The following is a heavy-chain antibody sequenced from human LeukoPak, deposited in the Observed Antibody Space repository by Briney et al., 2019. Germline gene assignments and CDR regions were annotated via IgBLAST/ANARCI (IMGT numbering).Heavy chain of an antibody. Sequence: SETLSLTCTVSGGSISSYYRSWIRQPPGKGLEWIGYIYYSGSTNYNPSLKSRVAMSVDTSNSQFFLRLTSVAAADTALYYCARGRFELPYWGQGTLVTASS. D-gene: IGHD2-15*01. J-gene: IGHJ4*02. CDR2: IYYSGST. CDR3: ARGRFELPY. CDR1: GGSISSYY. V-gene: IGHV4-59*01.